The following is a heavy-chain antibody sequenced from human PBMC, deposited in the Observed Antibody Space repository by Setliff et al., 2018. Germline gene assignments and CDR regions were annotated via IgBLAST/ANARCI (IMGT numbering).Heavy chain of an antibody. CDR3: ARVAAYSSSWYNYYYGMDV. Sequence: TLSLTCTVSGGSISSGGYYWSWIRQHPGKGLEWIGYIYYSGSTYYNPSLKSRVTVSVDTSKNQFSLKLSSVTAADTAVYYCARVAAYSSSWYNYYYGMDVWGQGTTVTV. J-gene: IGHJ6*02. CDR2: IYYSGST. D-gene: IGHD6-13*01. V-gene: IGHV4-31*03. CDR1: GGSISSGGYY.